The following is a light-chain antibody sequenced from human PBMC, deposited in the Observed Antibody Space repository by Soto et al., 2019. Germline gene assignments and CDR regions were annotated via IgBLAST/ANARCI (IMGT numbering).Light chain of an antibody. J-gene: IGLJ1*01. CDR1: GSDIGYYNY. V-gene: IGLV2-14*03. Sequence: QSALAQPPSASGSPGQSVTISCTGSGSDIGYYNYVSWYQQHPGKAPKLMIYDVSNRPSGVSNRFSGSKSANTASLTISGLQAEDEADYHCSSYTTSSTVVFGTGTKLTVL. CDR3: SSYTTSSTVV. CDR2: DVS.